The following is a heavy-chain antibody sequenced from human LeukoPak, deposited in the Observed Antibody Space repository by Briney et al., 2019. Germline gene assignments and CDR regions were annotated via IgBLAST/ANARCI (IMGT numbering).Heavy chain of an antibody. CDR1: GYTFTNYG. Sequence: ASVKVSWKASGYTFTNYGISWVRQAPGQGLEWMGWISADNGNTNYAQKLQGRVTMTTDTSTSTAYMELRRLRSDDTDVYYCARAYCGGDCYRHDAFDIWGQGTMVTVSS. CDR2: ISADNGNT. CDR3: ARAYCGGDCYRHDAFDI. V-gene: IGHV1-18*01. J-gene: IGHJ3*02. D-gene: IGHD2-21*02.